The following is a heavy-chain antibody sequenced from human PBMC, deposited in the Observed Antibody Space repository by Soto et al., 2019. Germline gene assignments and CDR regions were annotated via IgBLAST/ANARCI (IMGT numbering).Heavy chain of an antibody. CDR3: AREYHRGAHFGY. Sequence: GGSLRLSCEASGFTFSDDEMSWVRQAPGKAPEWIAYIQNGGSPIFYADSVRGRFTISRDNAKNSLYLQMSSLTAEDTAVYYCAREYHRGAHFGYWGQGALVTVSS. J-gene: IGHJ4*02. CDR2: IQNGGSPI. CDR1: GFTFSDDE. V-gene: IGHV3-48*03.